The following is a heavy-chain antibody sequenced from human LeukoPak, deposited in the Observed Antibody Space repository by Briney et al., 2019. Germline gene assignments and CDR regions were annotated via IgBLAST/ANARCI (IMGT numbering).Heavy chain of an antibody. J-gene: IGHJ4*02. CDR3: TRDGSSSSFDY. Sequence: QTLSLTCAIPGDRVSSDSAAWNWTRHSPSRGLKWLGRTYYRSKRYNDYAVSVKSLITLTPDTSENQFSLQLNSVTPEDTAGYYCTRDGSSSSFDYWGKGTLVSVSS. CDR1: GDRVSSDSAA. V-gene: IGHV6-1*01. D-gene: IGHD6-6*01. CDR2: TYYRSKRYN.